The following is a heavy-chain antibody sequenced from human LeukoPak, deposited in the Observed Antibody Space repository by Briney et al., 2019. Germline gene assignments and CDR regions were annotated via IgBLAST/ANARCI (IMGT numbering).Heavy chain of an antibody. CDR2: ITPKSGGT. Sequence: ASVEVSCKASGYTFTGYYIHWVRQAPGQGLEWMGWITPKSGGTSYAQKFQGRVSMTRDTSISTAYMELSRLTSDDTAVYYCAEGIYRNSHWGQGTLVTVSS. CDR3: AEGIYRNSH. CDR1: GYTFTGYY. V-gene: IGHV1-2*02. J-gene: IGHJ4*02. D-gene: IGHD1-14*01.